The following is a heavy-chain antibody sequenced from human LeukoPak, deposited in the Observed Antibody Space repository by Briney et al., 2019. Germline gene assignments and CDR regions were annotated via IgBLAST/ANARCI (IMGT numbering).Heavy chain of an antibody. Sequence: SETLSLTCTVSGGSISSSSYYWGWIRQPPGKGLEWIGSTYYSGSTYYNPSLKSRVTISVDTSKNQFSLKLSSVTAADTAVYYCARHAKGYSYGYNYFDYWGQGTLVTVSS. CDR1: GGSISSSSYY. CDR3: ARHAKGYSYGYNYFDY. J-gene: IGHJ4*02. V-gene: IGHV4-39*01. CDR2: TYYSGST. D-gene: IGHD5-18*01.